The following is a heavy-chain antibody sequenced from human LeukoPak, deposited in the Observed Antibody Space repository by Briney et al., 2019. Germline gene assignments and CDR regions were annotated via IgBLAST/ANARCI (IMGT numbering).Heavy chain of an antibody. V-gene: IGHV4-59*01. D-gene: IGHD2-15*01. Sequence: SETLSLTCTVSGGSISSYYWSWIRQPPGKGLEWIGYIYYSGGTNYNPSLKSRVTISVDTSKNQFSLKLSSVTAADTAVYYCARRYLAAKDAFDIWGQGTMVTVSS. CDR2: IYYSGGT. CDR3: ARRYLAAKDAFDI. CDR1: GGSISSYY. J-gene: IGHJ3*02.